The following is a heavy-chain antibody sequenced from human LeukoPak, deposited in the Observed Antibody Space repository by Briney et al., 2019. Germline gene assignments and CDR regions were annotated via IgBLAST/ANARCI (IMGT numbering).Heavy chain of an antibody. J-gene: IGHJ4*02. CDR1: GFTFSSYA. CDR2: ISYDGSNK. V-gene: IGHV3-30*04. CDR3: ARESLTYYYDSGGYYWDY. D-gene: IGHD3-22*01. Sequence: GGSLRLSCAASGFTFSSYAMHWVRQAPGKGLEWVAVISYDGSNKYYADSVKGRFTISRDNSKNTLYLQMNSLRAEDTAVYYCARESLTYYYDSGGYYWDYWGQGTLVTVSS.